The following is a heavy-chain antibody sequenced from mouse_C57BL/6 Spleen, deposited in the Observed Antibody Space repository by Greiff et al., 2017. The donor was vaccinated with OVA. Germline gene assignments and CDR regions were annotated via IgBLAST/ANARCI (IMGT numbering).Heavy chain of an antibody. CDR1: GYSFTDYN. D-gene: IGHD2-3*01. V-gene: IGHV1-39*01. CDR3: ARADGYFLYFDV. Sequence: EVKLMESGPELVKPGASVKISCKASGYSFTDYNMNWVKQSNGKSLEWIGVINPNYGTTSYNQKFKGKATLTVDQSSSTAYMQLNSLTSEDSAVYYCARADGYFLYFDVWGTGTTVTVSS. CDR2: INPNYGTT. J-gene: IGHJ1*03.